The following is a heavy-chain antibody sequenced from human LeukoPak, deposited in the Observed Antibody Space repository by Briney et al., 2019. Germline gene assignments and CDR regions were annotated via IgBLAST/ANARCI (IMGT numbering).Heavy chain of an antibody. Sequence: PGGSLRLSCAASGFTFSSYAMHWVRQAPGKGLERVAVISYDGSNKYYADSVKGRFTISRDNSKNTLYLQMNSLRAEDTAVYYCARAQAGYYDSSGYPDYWGQGTLVTVSS. CDR3: ARAQAGYYDSSGYPDY. CDR1: GFTFSSYA. J-gene: IGHJ4*02. V-gene: IGHV3-30*04. D-gene: IGHD3-22*01. CDR2: ISYDGSNK.